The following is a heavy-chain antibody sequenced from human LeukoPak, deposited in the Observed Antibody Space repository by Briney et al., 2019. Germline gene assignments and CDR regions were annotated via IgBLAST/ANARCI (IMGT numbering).Heavy chain of an antibody. J-gene: IGHJ3*02. D-gene: IGHD4-11*01. CDR1: GFTFSSYE. V-gene: IGHV3-48*03. Sequence: GGSLRLSCAASGFTFSSYEMNWVRQAPGKGLEWVSYISGGGTTIFYADSVKGRSTISRDNAKNSLYLHMNSLSAEDTALYFCATETENSNYDAFDIWGQGTLVTVSS. CDR2: ISGGGTTI. CDR3: ATETENSNYDAFDI.